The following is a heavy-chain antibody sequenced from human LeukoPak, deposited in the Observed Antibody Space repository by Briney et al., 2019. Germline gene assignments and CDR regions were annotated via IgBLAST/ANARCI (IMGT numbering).Heavy chain of an antibody. V-gene: IGHV3-66*03. J-gene: IGHJ5*02. CDR1: GFSVSNYY. Sequence: GGSLRLSCEGSGFSVSNYYMSWVSQAPGKGLEWVSLIRDSGETFYADSVKGRFTISRDNSKNTMYLQMNRLRVEDTAVYFCARDRAVTQDWVEFDPWGQGTLVTVSS. CDR2: IRDSGET. D-gene: IGHD2-15*01. CDR3: ARDRAVTQDWVEFDP.